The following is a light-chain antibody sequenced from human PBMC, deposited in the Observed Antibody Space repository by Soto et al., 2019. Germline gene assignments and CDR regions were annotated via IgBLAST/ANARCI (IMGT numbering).Light chain of an antibody. V-gene: IGKV3-11*01. CDR3: QQRSNWPPLIT. CDR2: DIS. Sequence: EIVLTQSPGTLSLSPGDGATLSCRTSQSVTSYLAWYQQKPGQAPRLLIYDISKRATGIPDRFSGSGSGTDFTLTISSLQPGDFTVYYCQQRSNWPPLITFGQGTRLEIK. CDR1: QSVTSY. J-gene: IGKJ5*01.